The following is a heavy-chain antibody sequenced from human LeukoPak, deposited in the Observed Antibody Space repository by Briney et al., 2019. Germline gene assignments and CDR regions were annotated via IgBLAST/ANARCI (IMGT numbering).Heavy chain of an antibody. CDR2: IYYSGST. CDR3: ARDSGYNVNDHDVNAFDI. Sequence: PSETLSLTCTVSGGSISSYYWNWLRQPPGKGLVGIGYIYYSGSTNYNRSRKRRLSISVDTSKNQFALTLSSVTSRATARYYCARDSGYNVNDHDVNAFDIWGQGTMVTISS. V-gene: IGHV4-59*12. J-gene: IGHJ3*02. CDR1: GGSISSYY. D-gene: IGHD5-24*01.